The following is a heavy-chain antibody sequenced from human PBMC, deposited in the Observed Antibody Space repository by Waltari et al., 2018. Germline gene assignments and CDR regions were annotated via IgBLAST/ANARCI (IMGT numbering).Heavy chain of an antibody. V-gene: IGHV3-9*01. CDR3: AKSPVAMVRGTIVGDGDNYFDS. J-gene: IGHJ4*02. CDR2: ISSGGESV. D-gene: IGHD3-10*01. Sequence: HLVESGGGLAQPGPSLSLPRAAHGFPFAAFPMPWARQVPGEGLEWVAGISSGGESVVYADSVWGRWTISRDNAKNSLYLQLNSLTPEDTAFYFCAKSPVAMVRGTIVGDGDNYFDSWGQGALVTVSS. CDR1: GFPFAAFP.